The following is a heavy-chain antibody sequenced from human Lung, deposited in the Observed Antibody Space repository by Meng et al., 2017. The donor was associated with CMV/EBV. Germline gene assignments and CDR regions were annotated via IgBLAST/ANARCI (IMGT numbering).Heavy chain of an antibody. V-gene: IGHV3-48*03. CDR2: ISSSAIII. Sequence: GGSLRLSCAASGFTFRSYEMNWVRQAPGRGLEWLSHISSSAIIIHYADSVKGRFTISRDNAKNSVYLQMNSLRAEDTAVYYCANLGRTIRDYWGQGTLVTVPS. J-gene: IGHJ4*02. CDR1: GFTFRSYE. D-gene: IGHD4/OR15-4a*01. CDR3: ANLGRTIRDY.